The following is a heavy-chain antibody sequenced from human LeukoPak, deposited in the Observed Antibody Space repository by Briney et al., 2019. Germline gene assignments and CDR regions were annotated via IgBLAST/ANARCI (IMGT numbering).Heavy chain of an antibody. CDR3: ARRYYDFWSGYTSAAFDI. CDR2: IYYSGST. V-gene: IGHV4-59*01. D-gene: IGHD3-3*01. J-gene: IGHJ3*02. CDR1: GGSISSYY. Sequence: SETLSLTCTVSGGSISSYYWSWIRQPPGKGLEWIGYIYYSGSTNYNPSLKSRVTISVDTSKNQFSLKLSSVTAADTAVYYCARRYYDFWSGYTSAAFDIWGQGTMVTVSS.